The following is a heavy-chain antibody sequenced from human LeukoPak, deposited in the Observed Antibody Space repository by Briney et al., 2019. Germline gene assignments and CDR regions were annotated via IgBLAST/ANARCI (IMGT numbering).Heavy chain of an antibody. D-gene: IGHD6-19*01. V-gene: IGHV4-59*08. J-gene: IGHJ4*02. CDR1: GGSISSYY. CDR2: IYYSGSS. CDR3: ARLGSVVAGITTPFDY. Sequence: SETLSLTCTVSGGSISSYYWSWIRQPPGKGLEWIGYIYYSGSSNYNPSLKRRVTISVDTSKNQFSLKLSSVTAADTAVYYCARLGSVVAGITTPFDYWGQGSLVTVSS.